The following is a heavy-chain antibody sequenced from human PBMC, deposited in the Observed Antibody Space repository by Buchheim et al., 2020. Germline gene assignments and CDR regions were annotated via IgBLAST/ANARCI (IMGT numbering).Heavy chain of an antibody. Sequence: EVQLVESGGGLVQPGGSLRLSCAASGFTFSSYWLHWVRQAPGKGLEWVSSINRDGSSTSIADSVKGRFTISRDNAKNTLYLQMNSLIAEDTAVYYCARVLRRVYCGGDCYDIDYWGQGTL. CDR1: GFTFSSYW. CDR3: ARVLRRVYCGGDCYDIDY. V-gene: IGHV3-74*01. J-gene: IGHJ4*02. D-gene: IGHD2-21*02. CDR2: INRDGSST.